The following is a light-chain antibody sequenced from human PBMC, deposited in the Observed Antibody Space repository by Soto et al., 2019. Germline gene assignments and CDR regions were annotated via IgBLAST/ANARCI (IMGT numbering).Light chain of an antibody. CDR3: SSYTTSTTLEV. J-gene: IGLJ1*01. CDR2: DVT. Sequence: QSVLTQPASVSGSPGQSITISCTGTSSDVGGYNYVSWYQRHPGKAPKVMIYDVTNRPSGVSNRFSGSKSGNTASLTISGPQAEDEADYYCSSYTTSTTLEVFGTGTKVTVL. CDR1: SSDVGGYNY. V-gene: IGLV2-14*03.